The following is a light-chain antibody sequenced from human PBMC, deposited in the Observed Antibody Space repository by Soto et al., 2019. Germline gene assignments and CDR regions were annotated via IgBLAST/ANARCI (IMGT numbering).Light chain of an antibody. CDR3: KKYNSAPFT. J-gene: IGKJ3*01. CDR1: QGIRNY. CDR2: AAS. V-gene: IGKV1-27*01. Sequence: DIQMTQSPSSLSASVGDRVTITCRASQGIRNYLAWYQQKPGKVPKLLIYAASTLQSGVPSRFSGSGSGTTFTITISRLQPEDVATYYCKKYNSAPFTFGPGTKVDIK.